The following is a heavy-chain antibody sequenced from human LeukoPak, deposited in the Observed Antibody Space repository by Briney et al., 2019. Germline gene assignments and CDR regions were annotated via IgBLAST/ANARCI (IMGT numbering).Heavy chain of an antibody. J-gene: IGHJ6*02. V-gene: IGHV3-30*04. CDR2: ISYDGSNK. CDR3: AKEVVRGYYYYYYGMDV. CDR1: GFAFSSYA. Sequence: PGRSLRLSCAASGFAFSSYAMHWVRQAPGKGLEWVAVISYDGSNKYYADSVKGRFTISRDNSKNTLYLQVNSLRAEDTAVYYCAKEVVRGYYYYYYGMDVWGQGTTVTVSS. D-gene: IGHD2-21*01.